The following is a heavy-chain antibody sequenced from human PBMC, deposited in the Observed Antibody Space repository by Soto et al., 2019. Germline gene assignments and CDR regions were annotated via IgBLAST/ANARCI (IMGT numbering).Heavy chain of an antibody. D-gene: IGHD2-2*01. Sequence: EVPLVESGGALVKPGESLTLSCAASGFTFNSAWMTWVRQAPGKGLEWVGRIKSWTDGGRVDTDAPVKGRFTITIDDDKNTYELQMHSLRSEDTAVYYCTSWRREKSCTSVSCYGDGAYWGQGTLVTVSS. J-gene: IGHJ4*02. V-gene: IGHV3-15*02. CDR1: GFTFNSAW. CDR2: IKSWTDGGRV. CDR3: TSWRREKSCTSVSCYGDGAY.